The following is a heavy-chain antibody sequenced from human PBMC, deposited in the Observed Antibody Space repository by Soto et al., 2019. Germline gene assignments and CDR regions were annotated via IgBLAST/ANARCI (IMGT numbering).Heavy chain of an antibody. J-gene: IGHJ5*02. CDR3: ARQYSSGWQRGVPDWFDP. CDR1: GGSISSYY. Sequence: SETLSLTCTVSGGSISSYYWSWIRQPPGKGLEWIGYIYYSGSTNYNPSLKSRVTISVDTSKNQFSLKLSSVTAADTAVYYCARQYSSGWQRGVPDWFDPWGQGTLVTVSS. CDR2: IYYSGST. V-gene: IGHV4-59*08. D-gene: IGHD6-19*01.